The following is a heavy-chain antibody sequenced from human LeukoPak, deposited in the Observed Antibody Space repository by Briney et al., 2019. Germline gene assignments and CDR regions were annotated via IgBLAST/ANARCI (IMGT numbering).Heavy chain of an antibody. J-gene: IGHJ4*02. V-gene: IGHV4-59*01. D-gene: IGHD2-21*02. Sequence: PSETLSLTCRVSGGSIGSYYWSWIRQPPGKGLEWIGYIYYSGSTNYNPSLKSRVTISVDTSKNQFSLKLSSVTAADTAVYYCARGVVTAYFDYWGQGTLVTVSS. CDR2: IYYSGST. CDR3: ARGVVTAYFDY. CDR1: GGSIGSYY.